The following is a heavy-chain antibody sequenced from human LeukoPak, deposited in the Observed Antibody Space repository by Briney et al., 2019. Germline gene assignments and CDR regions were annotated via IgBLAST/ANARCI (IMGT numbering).Heavy chain of an antibody. D-gene: IGHD5-24*01. CDR3: ARDNSVRDEAWWFNP. J-gene: IGHJ5*02. CDR1: RGTFSSYA. V-gene: IGHV1-69*13. CDR2: IIPIFGTA. Sequence: SVKVSCKASRGTFSSYAISWVRQAPGQGLEWMGGIIPIFGTANYAQKFQGRVKITADESTSTAYMELSSLRSDDTAVYYCARDNSVRDEAWWFNPWGQGTLVTVSS.